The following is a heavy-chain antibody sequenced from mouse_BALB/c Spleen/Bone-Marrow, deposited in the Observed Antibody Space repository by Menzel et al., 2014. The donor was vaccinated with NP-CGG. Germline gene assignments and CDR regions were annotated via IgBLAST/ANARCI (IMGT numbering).Heavy chain of an antibody. V-gene: IGHV1S56*01. CDR2: IYPVNVHA. Sequence: VQLQQSGPEPVKPGASVRISCKASGYTFTNYYIHWVKQRPGQGLEWIGWIYPVNVHANFNEKFRGKATLTADKSSSTAYMQLSSLTSEDSAVYFCARWLLPYYAMDYWGQGTSVTVSS. D-gene: IGHD2-3*01. CDR3: ARWLLPYYAMDY. J-gene: IGHJ4*01. CDR1: GYTFTNYY.